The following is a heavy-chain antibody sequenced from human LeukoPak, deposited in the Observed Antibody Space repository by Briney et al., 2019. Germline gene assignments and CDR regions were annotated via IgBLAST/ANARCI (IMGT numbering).Heavy chain of an antibody. Sequence: SETLSLTCTVSSGSIGTFWWGWIRQPPGKTLEWIGNVYSNGSTTYSPSLKSRVTISLGTSKNQFSLKLSSVTAADTAVYYCARDGVNYYDSSGLQHWGQGTLVTVSS. CDR1: SGSIGTFW. D-gene: IGHD3-22*01. V-gene: IGHV4-59*01. CDR3: ARDGVNYYDSSGLQH. CDR2: VYSNGST. J-gene: IGHJ1*01.